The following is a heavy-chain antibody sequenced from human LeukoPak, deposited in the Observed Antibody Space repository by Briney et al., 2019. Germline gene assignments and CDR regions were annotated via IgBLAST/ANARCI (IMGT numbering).Heavy chain of an antibody. CDR2: MWYDGSNK. CDR1: GFTFSTYG. D-gene: IGHD6-19*01. Sequence: GGSLRLSCAASGFTFSTYGLHWVRQAPGKGLEWVALMWYDGSNKYYADSVKGRFTISGDNSKNTLYLQMNSLRAEDTAVYYCAREKQKYSSGWYCLDYWGQGTLVTVSS. V-gene: IGHV3-33*01. CDR3: AREKQKYSSGWYCLDY. J-gene: IGHJ4*02.